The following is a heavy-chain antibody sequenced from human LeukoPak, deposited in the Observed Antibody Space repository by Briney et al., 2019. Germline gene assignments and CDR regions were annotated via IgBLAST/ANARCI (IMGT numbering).Heavy chain of an antibody. CDR1: GYSISSGYY. V-gene: IGHV4-38-2*01. CDR3: ARATDYGDFNWFDP. J-gene: IGHJ5*02. CDR2: IYHTGNT. Sequence: SETLSLTCAVSGYSISSGYYWVRIRQPPGKGLEWIGSIYHTGNTYYNPSLKSRVTISVDTSKNQFSLKLNSVTAADTAVYYCARATDYGDFNWFDPWGQGTLVTVSS. D-gene: IGHD4-17*01.